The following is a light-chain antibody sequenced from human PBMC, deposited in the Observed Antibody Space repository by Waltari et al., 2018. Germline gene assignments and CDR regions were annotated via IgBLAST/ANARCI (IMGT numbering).Light chain of an antibody. Sequence: DIVMTQSPDSLAVSLGERATINGNSSQTVLYSSDNNNYLAWYQQKLGQPPKLLIYWASTRASGVPDRFSGSGSGTDFTLTISSLQAEDVAVYYCQQYYDTPRTFGQGTRVEIK. CDR2: WAS. J-gene: IGKJ1*01. CDR1: QTVLYSSDNNNY. CDR3: QQYYDTPRT. V-gene: IGKV4-1*01.